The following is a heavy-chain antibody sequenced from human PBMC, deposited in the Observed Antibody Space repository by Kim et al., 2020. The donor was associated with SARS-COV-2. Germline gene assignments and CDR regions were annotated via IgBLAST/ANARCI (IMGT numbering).Heavy chain of an antibody. CDR3: AKDYYDSSGYFSFDS. Sequence: GGSLRLSCAASGFTFDDYAMYWVRQAPGKGLEWVSGISWNSGSIACADSVKGRFSISRDNAKNSLYLQMNSLRAEDTALYYCAKDYYDSSGYFSFDSWGLGTLVTVSS. J-gene: IGHJ4*02. D-gene: IGHD3-22*01. CDR2: ISWNSGSI. CDR1: GFTFDDYA. V-gene: IGHV3-9*01.